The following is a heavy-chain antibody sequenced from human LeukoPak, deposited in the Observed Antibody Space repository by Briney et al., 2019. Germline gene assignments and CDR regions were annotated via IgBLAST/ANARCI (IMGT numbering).Heavy chain of an antibody. CDR2: IIPIFGTA. CDR3: ARDPVTSYYYYYYMDV. J-gene: IGHJ6*03. D-gene: IGHD4-11*01. Sequence: ASVKVSCKASGGTFSSYAISWVRQAPGQGLEWMGGIIPIFGTANYAQKFQGRVTMTRDMSTSTVYMELSSLRSEDTAVYYCARDPVTSYYYYYYMDVWGKGTTVTVSS. V-gene: IGHV1-69*05. CDR1: GGTFSSYA.